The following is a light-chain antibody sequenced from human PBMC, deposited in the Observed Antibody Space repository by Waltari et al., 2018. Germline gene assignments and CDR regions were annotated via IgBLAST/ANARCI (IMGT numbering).Light chain of an antibody. CDR3: QKYGGSPKYT. CDR2: GVS. CDR1: QRVSNNY. V-gene: IGKV3-20*01. J-gene: IGKJ2*01. Sequence: ENVLTQSPGTLSLSPGERATLSCRASQRVSNNYLAWYQAKPGQPPRLLISGVSLRATGIPDRSSGGGSGTDFTLTISRLAPEDSAVYDCQKYGGSPKYTFGQGTKLEIK.